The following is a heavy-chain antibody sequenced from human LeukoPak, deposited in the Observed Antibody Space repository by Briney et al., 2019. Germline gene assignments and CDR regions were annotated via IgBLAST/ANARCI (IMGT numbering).Heavy chain of an antibody. J-gene: IGHJ4*02. CDR1: GYTFTGYY. Sequence: ASVKVSCKASGYTFTGYYMHWVRQAPGQGLEWMGWINPNSGGTNYAQKFQGRVTMTRDTSISTAYMELSRLRSEDTAVYYCARDQGYSDSSAFDYWGQGTLVTVSS. CDR3: ARDQGYSDSSAFDY. CDR2: INPNSGGT. D-gene: IGHD3-22*01. V-gene: IGHV1-2*02.